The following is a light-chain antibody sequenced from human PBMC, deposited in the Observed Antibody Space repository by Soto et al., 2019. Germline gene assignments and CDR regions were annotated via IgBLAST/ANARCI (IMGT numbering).Light chain of an antibody. J-gene: IGKJ3*01. V-gene: IGKV1-39*01. CDR2: AAS. CDR1: QSISSY. CDR3: QQSYSTLLFT. Sequence: DIPMTQSPSSLSASVGDRVTITCRASQSISSYLNWYQQKPGKAPKLLIYAASSLQSGVPSRFSGSGSGTDFTLTISSLQPEDFATYYCQQSYSTLLFTFGPRTKVDIK.